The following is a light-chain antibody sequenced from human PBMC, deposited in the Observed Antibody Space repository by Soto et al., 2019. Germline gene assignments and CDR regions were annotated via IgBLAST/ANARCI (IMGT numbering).Light chain of an antibody. V-gene: IGLV2-8*01. CDR3: SSYAGSNLWV. CDR2: EDS. J-gene: IGLJ3*02. CDR1: SSDVGNYKY. Sequence: QSALTQSPSASGSPGQSVTISCTGTSSDVGNYKYVSWYQQHPGKAPKLMIYEDSKRPSGVPDRFSGSKSGNAASLTVSGLQVADEADYYCSSYAGSNLWVFGGGTKLTVL.